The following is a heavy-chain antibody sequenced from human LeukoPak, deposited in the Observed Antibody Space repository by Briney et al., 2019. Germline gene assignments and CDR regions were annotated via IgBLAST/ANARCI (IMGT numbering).Heavy chain of an antibody. CDR2: IYYSGST. J-gene: IGHJ4*02. V-gene: IGHV4-39*01. CDR1: GASISSSRYY. CDR3: ARHQENSSGWYGNFDY. D-gene: IGHD6-19*01. Sequence: SETLSLTCTVSGASISSSRYYWGWIRQPPGKGLEWIGSIYYSGSTYYNPSLKSRVTISVDTSKNQFSLKLSSVTAADPAVYYCARHQENSSGWYGNFDYWGQGTLVIVSS.